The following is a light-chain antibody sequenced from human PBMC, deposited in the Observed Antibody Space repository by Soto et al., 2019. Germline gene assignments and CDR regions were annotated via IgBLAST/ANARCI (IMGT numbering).Light chain of an antibody. Sequence: EIVLAHSPGTLSLSPGERAALSCRASEGVASNYLAWYQQKPGQAPRLLIYGASARAPGIPAKFSGRGSGTESTLTISSLQSEDFAVYYCQHHDDWPPELTFGEGTKVDIK. CDR1: EGVASN. V-gene: IGKV3D-15*01. J-gene: IGKJ4*02. CDR3: QHHDDWPPELT. CDR2: GAS.